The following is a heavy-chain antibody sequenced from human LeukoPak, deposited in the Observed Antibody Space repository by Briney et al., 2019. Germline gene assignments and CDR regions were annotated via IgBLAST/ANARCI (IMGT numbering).Heavy chain of an antibody. Sequence: PGGSLRLSCAASGLTVNSNYMSWVRPDPGKGLEWVSVFYSGGSTYYADSVKCRFTISRDNSKNTLYLQMNSLRAEDTAVYYCARQRDRYYFDYWGQGTLVTVSS. CDR2: FYSGGST. D-gene: IGHD1-14*01. CDR1: GLTVNSNY. J-gene: IGHJ4*02. CDR3: ARQRDRYYFDY. V-gene: IGHV3-66*02.